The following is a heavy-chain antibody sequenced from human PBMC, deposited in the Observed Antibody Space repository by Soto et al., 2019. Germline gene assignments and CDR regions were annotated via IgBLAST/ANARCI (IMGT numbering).Heavy chain of an antibody. D-gene: IGHD3-3*01. Sequence: ASVKVSFKASGYTFTSYGISWVRQAPGQGLEWMGWISAYNGNTNYAQKLQGRVTMTTDTSTSTAYMELRSLRSDDTAVYYCARDTYYDFWSGYLTPNWFDPWGQGTLVTVSS. CDR3: ARDTYYDFWSGYLTPNWFDP. V-gene: IGHV1-18*01. CDR1: GYTFTSYG. CDR2: ISAYNGNT. J-gene: IGHJ5*02.